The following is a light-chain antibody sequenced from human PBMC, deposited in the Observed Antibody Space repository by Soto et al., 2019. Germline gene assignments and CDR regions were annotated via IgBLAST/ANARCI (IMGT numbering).Light chain of an antibody. J-gene: IGKJ2*01. CDR3: QQSYSTPYT. CDR2: DAS. V-gene: IGKV1-13*02. Sequence: AIQLTQSPSSLSASVGDSVTITCRASQGISSALAWYQQTPGRAPKLLIYDASTLESGVPSRFSGSRSGTDFTLTVSSLQPEDFATYYCQQSYSTPYTFGQGTKVDIK. CDR1: QGISSA.